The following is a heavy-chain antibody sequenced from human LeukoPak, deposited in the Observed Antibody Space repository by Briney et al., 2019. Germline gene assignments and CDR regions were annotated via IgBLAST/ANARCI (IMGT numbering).Heavy chain of an antibody. D-gene: IGHD5-18*01. Sequence: RGSLRLSCAASGFTFNSYAMSWVRQAPGKGLEWVSIISGGGSTSYADSVKGRFTISRDNSKNTLYLQMNSLRAEDTAVYYCAKDSAYSGGPFAGGFDHWGQGTLVTVSA. V-gene: IGHV3-23*01. J-gene: IGHJ4*02. CDR1: GFTFNSYA. CDR3: AKDSAYSGGPFAGGFDH. CDR2: ISGGGST.